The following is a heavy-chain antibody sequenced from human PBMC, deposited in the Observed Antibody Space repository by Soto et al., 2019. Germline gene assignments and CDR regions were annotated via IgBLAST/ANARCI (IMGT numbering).Heavy chain of an antibody. J-gene: IGHJ4*02. V-gene: IGHV1-46*01. CDR2: INPASGST. D-gene: IGHD6-13*01. CDR3: ARDLAAGDH. CDR1: GYTFTHYY. Sequence: QVQLVQSGAEVKKPGASVKLSCRTSGYTFTHYYIHWVRQAPGQGLEWLGVINPASGSTNYAQDFQGSVTLTMDTSTHTVYMDLSGLRAEVFAICYCARDLAAGDHWGQGTLVSVSS.